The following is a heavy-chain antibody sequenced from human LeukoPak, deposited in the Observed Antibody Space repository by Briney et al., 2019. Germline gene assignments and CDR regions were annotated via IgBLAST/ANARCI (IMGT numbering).Heavy chain of an antibody. V-gene: IGHV1-69*04. CDR1: EGTFSSYA. CDR3: GVAGSEYYFDY. J-gene: IGHJ4*02. CDR2: IIPILGIA. D-gene: IGHD6-19*01. Sequence: VASVKVSCKASEGTFSSYAISWVRQAPGQGLEWMGRIIPILGIADYAQKFQGRVTITADKSTSTAYMELSSLRSEDTAVYYCGVAGSEYYFDYWGQGTLVTVSS.